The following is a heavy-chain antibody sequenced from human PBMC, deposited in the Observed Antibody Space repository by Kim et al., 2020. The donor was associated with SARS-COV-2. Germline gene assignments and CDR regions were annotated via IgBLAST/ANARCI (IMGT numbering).Heavy chain of an antibody. Sequence: TVKGRFAISREDSKNTLYLQMNSLKYEDTGVYSCTTWFCLLCGGADYWGQGTMVTVSS. J-gene: IGHJ4*02. D-gene: IGHD2-2*01. CDR3: TTWFCLLCGGADY. V-gene: IGHV3-15*01.